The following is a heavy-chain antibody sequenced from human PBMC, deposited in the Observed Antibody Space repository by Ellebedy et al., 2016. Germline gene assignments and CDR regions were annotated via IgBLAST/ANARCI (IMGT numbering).Heavy chain of an antibody. Sequence: ASVKVSCKASGYTFTSYAMHWVRQAPGQRLEWMGWINAGNGNTKYSQKFQGRVTITRDTSASTAYMELSSLRSEDTAVYYCARPYGDYVWWFDPWGQGPLVTVSS. CDR2: INAGNGNT. V-gene: IGHV1-3*01. CDR1: GYTFTSYA. J-gene: IGHJ5*02. D-gene: IGHD4-17*01. CDR3: ARPYGDYVWWFDP.